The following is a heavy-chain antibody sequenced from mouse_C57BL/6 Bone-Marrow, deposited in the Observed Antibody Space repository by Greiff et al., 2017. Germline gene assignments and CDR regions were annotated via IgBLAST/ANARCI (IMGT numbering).Heavy chain of an antibody. CDR1: GSTFTSYW. CDR3: ARSPLDY. CDR2: IDPSDSYT. Sequence: QVQLQQPGAELVMPGASVKLSCKASGSTFTSYWMHWVKQRPGQGLEWIGEIDPSDSYTNYNQKFKGKSTLTVDKSSSTAYMQLSSLTSEDSAVYYCARSPLDYWGQGTTLTVSS. J-gene: IGHJ2*01. V-gene: IGHV1-69*01.